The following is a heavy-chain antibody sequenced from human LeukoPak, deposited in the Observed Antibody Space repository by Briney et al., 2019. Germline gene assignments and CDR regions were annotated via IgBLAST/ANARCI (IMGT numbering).Heavy chain of an antibody. D-gene: IGHD3-10*01. V-gene: IGHV1-18*01. CDR3: ARDLSPMVRGVISDY. CDR1: GYTFTSYG. CDR2: ISAYNGNT. Sequence: GASVKVSCKASGYTFTSYGISWVRQAPGQGLEWMGWISAYNGNTNYAQKLQGRVTMTTDTSTSTAYMELRSLGSDDTAVYYCARDLSPMVRGVISDYWGQGTLVTVSS. J-gene: IGHJ4*02.